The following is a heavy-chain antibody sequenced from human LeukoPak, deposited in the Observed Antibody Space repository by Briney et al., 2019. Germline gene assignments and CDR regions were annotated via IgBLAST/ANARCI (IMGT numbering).Heavy chain of an antibody. J-gene: IGHJ4*02. Sequence: GASVKVSCKASGYSFKKYAISWVRQAPGQALEWVGWISTYNGDTRYADNLQGRVTMTTDTSATTAYMELRGLRSDDTAVYYCASDPSNTSGWYIFFDSWGQGTLVTVSS. CDR2: ISTYNGDT. CDR3: ASDPSNTSGWYIFFDS. V-gene: IGHV1-18*04. CDR1: GYSFKKYA. D-gene: IGHD6-19*01.